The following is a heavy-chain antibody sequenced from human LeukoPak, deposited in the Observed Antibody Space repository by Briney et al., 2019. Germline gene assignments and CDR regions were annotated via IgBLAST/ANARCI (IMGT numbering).Heavy chain of an antibody. Sequence: SVKVSCKASGGTFSTFPISWVRQAPGQGLEWIGGIIPIFGPNYAQKFQGRVTITRNTSISTAYMELSSLRSEDTAVYYCARGGYAGAFDIWGQGAMVTVSS. CDR1: GGTFSTFP. D-gene: IGHD6-25*01. V-gene: IGHV1-69*05. CDR2: IIPIFGP. J-gene: IGHJ3*02. CDR3: ARGGYAGAFDI.